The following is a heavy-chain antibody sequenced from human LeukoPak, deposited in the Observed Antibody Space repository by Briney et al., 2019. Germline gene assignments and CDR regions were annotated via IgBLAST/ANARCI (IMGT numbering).Heavy chain of an antibody. CDR2: IRYDGSNK. CDR1: GFTFSSYG. J-gene: IGHJ4*02. CDR3: ARGIRIAAADEQKSGEIDY. D-gene: IGHD6-13*01. V-gene: IGHV3-30*02. Sequence: PGGSLRLSCAASGFTFSSYGMHWVRQAPGKGLEWVAFIRYDGSNKYYADSVKGRFTISRDDAKNSLYLQMNSLRAEDTAVYYCARGIRIAAADEQKSGEIDYWGQGTLVTVSS.